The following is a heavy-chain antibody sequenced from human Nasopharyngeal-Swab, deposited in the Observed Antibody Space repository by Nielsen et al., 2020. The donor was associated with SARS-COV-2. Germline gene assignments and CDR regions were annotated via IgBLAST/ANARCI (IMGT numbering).Heavy chain of an antibody. Sequence: GGSLRLSCAASGFTFGDHAMHWVRQAPGKGLEWVSGIIWNGDSRGYADSVKGRFTISRDSAKKSLYLQMNSLRPDDTALYYCAKDKGRGISPVEGSLDIWGQGTMVTVSS. CDR3: AKDKGRGISPVEGSLDI. J-gene: IGHJ3*02. CDR1: GFTFGDHA. CDR2: IIWNGDSR. V-gene: IGHV3-9*01. D-gene: IGHD4-23*01.